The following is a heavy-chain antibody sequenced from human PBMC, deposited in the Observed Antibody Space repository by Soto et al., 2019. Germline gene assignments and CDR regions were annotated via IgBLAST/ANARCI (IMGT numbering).Heavy chain of an antibody. Sequence: QVQLVQSGAGVKKPGSSVKVSCKASGGTFSSYAISWVRQAPGQGLEWMGGIIPIFGTANYTQKFQGRVTLTADESTSTAYMELSSLRSEDTAVYYCARRSYSSSWRAEYFQHWGQGTLVTVSS. CDR1: GGTFSSYA. D-gene: IGHD6-13*01. CDR2: IIPIFGTA. J-gene: IGHJ1*01. V-gene: IGHV1-69*12. CDR3: ARRSYSSSWRAEYFQH.